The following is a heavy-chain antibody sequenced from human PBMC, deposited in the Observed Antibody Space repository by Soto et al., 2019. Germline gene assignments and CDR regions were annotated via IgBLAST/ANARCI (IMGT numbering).Heavy chain of an antibody. CDR1: GYGFTGYW. CDR2: IYPGDSDT. CDR3: ARHSRRSSGWSGDY. J-gene: IGHJ4*02. V-gene: IGHV5-51*01. Sequence: GESLKISCKASGYGFTGYWIGWVRQLPGKGLEWMGTIYPGDSDTRYSPSFQGQVTISADKSITTAYLQWSSLKASDTAMYYCARHSRRSSGWSGDYWGQGTPVTVSS. D-gene: IGHD6-19*01.